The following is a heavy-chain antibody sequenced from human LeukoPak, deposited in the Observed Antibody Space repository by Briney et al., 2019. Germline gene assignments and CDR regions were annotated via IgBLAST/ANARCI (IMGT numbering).Heavy chain of an antibody. J-gene: IGHJ6*01. D-gene: IGHD2-2*02. CDR2: IYPGDSDT. CDR3: ARLDCSSTSCYRDYYYGMDV. CDR1: GYSFTSYW. V-gene: IGHV5-51*01. Sequence: GESLMISCKGSGYSFTSYWIGWVRQMPGKGLEWMGNIYPGDSDTSYSPSFQGQVTISADKSSSTAYLQWSRLKASDTAMYYCARLDCSSTSCYRDYYYGMDVGGQGATVSVSS.